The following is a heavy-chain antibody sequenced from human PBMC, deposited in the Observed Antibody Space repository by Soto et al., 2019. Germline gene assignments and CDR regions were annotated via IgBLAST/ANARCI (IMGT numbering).Heavy chain of an antibody. CDR1: GDSISSYS. Sequence: SDTLSLTFAVSGDSISSYSWNWIRQTAGRGLEWIVSVSPSGHTQYRSSFETRVTISVEMSTNQFFLELRYVTAADTAVYYCARESGENWSYEAXWGQGTQVTVSX. CDR3: ARESGENWSYEAX. CDR2: VSPSGHT. J-gene: IGHJ4*02. D-gene: IGHD1-7*01. V-gene: IGHV4-4*07.